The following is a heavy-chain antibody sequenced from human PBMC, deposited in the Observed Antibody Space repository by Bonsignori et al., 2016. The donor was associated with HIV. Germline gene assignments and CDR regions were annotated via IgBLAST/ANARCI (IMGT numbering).Heavy chain of an antibody. Sequence: VRQMPGKGLEWVSVIYSGGSTYYADSVKGRFTISRDNSKNTLYLQMNSLRAEDTAVYYCARAGGTDAFDIWGQGTMVTVSS. J-gene: IGHJ3*02. CDR2: IYSGGST. V-gene: IGHV3-53*01. D-gene: IGHD3-16*01. CDR3: ARAGGTDAFDI.